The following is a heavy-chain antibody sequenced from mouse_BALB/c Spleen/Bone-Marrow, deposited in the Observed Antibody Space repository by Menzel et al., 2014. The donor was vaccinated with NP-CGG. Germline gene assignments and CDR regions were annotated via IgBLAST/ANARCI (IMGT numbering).Heavy chain of an antibody. Sequence: QVQLKESGPGPGAPSQSLFITFTVSGVSFNSYGVHWVRQPPGKGLEWLGVIWAGGSTNYNSALMSRLSISKDNSKSQVFLKMNSLQTDDTAMYYCARDRDGYYFDYWGQGTTLTVSS. D-gene: IGHD2-3*01. CDR1: GVSFNSYG. CDR3: ARDRDGYYFDY. V-gene: IGHV2-9*02. J-gene: IGHJ2*01. CDR2: IWAGGST.